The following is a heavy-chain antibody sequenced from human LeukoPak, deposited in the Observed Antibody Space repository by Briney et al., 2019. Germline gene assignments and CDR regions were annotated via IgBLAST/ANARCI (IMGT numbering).Heavy chain of an antibody. CDR1: VGSISSGVSY. J-gene: IGHJ4*02. Sequence: SETLSLTCTVSVGSISSGVSYWSWIRQPPGKGLEWIGYTYYSGSTYYNPPLKSRVTISVDTSKNQFSLKLSSVTAADTAVYYCARARGESDYWGQGTLVTVSS. D-gene: IGHD3-10*01. V-gene: IGHV4-30-4*01. CDR3: ARARGESDY. CDR2: TYYSGST.